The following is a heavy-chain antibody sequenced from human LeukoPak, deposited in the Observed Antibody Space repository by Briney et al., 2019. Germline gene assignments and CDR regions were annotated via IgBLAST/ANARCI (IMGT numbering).Heavy chain of an antibody. CDR2: ISYDGSNK. J-gene: IGHJ4*02. D-gene: IGHD4-17*01. CDR3: ARETGSAVGSTDFDY. CDR1: GFTFSSYA. V-gene: IGHV3-30-3*01. Sequence: GGSLRLSCAASGFTFSSYAMHWVRQAPGKGLEWVAVISYDGSNKYYADSVKGRFTISRDNSKNTLYLQMNSLRAEDTAVYYCARETGSAVGSTDFDYWAREPWSPSPQ.